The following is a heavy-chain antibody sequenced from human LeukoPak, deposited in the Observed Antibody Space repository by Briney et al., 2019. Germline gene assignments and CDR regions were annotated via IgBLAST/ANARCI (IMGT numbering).Heavy chain of an antibody. J-gene: IGHJ5*02. CDR2: ISSDSGAR. CDR3: ARATQPGFDP. V-gene: IGHV3-48*01. Sequence: GGSLRLSCAASGFTFSGYGMHWVRQAPGKGLEWVSYISSDSGARYYADSVKGRFTISRDSAKNSLYLQMNSLRAEDTAVYYCARATQPGFDPWGQGTLVTVSS. D-gene: IGHD2-15*01. CDR1: GFTFSGYG.